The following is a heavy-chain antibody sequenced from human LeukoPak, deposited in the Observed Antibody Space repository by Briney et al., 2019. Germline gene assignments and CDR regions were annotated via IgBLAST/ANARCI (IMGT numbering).Heavy chain of an antibody. Sequence: SVKVSCKASGGTFSSYAISWVRQAPRHALEWMGVIIPIFYTANYAQKFQRRVTITPDESPSTAYMELRSLRSEDTAVYYCARDYYDSSGYSAHWGQGTLVTVSS. CDR3: ARDYYDSSGYSAH. CDR1: GGTFSSYA. D-gene: IGHD3-22*01. CDR2: IIPIFYTA. J-gene: IGHJ4*02. V-gene: IGHV1-69*13.